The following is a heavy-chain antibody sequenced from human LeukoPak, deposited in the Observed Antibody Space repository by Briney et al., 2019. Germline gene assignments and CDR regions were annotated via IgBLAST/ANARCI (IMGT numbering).Heavy chain of an antibody. V-gene: IGHV4-61*02. D-gene: IGHD1-26*01. Sequence: PSETLSLTCTVSGGSIGSGSYYWSWIRQPAGKGLEWIGRIYTSGSTNYNPSLKSRVTISVDTSKNQFSLKLSSVTAADTAVYYCARSPGRRGSYYRDYWGQGTLVTVSS. CDR2: IYTSGST. CDR1: GGSIGSGSYY. J-gene: IGHJ4*02. CDR3: ARSPGRRGSYYRDY.